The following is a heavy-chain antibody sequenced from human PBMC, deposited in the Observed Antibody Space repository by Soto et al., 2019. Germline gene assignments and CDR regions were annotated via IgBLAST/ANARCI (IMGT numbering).Heavy chain of an antibody. D-gene: IGHD3-10*01. J-gene: IGHJ6*02. V-gene: IGHV1-18*01. CDR3: AIYGSGSYYNVPTSYGMDV. CDR1: GYTFTSYG. Sequence: GASVKVSCKASGYTFTSYGISWVRQAPGQGLEWMGWISAYNGNTNYAQKLQGRVTMTTDTSTSTAYMELRSLRSDDTAVYYCAIYGSGSYYNVPTSYGMDVWGQGTTVTVSS. CDR2: ISAYNGNT.